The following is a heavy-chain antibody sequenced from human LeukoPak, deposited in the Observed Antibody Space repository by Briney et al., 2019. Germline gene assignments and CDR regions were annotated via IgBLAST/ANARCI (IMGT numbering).Heavy chain of an antibody. CDR3: ARVVRGGSYMARADAFDI. D-gene: IGHD1-26*01. V-gene: IGHV1-2*02. J-gene: IGHJ3*02. Sequence: ASVKVSCKASGYTFTSYYMHWVRQAPGQGLEWMGWINPNSGGTNYAQKFQGRVTMTRDTSISTAYMELSRLRSDDTAVYYCARVVRGGSYMARADAFDIWGQGTMVTVSS. CDR1: GYTFTSYY. CDR2: INPNSGGT.